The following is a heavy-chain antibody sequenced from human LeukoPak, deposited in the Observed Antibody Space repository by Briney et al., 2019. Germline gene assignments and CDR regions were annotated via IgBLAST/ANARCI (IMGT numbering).Heavy chain of an antibody. CDR2: INDDGSDT. CDR1: GFTFKLYW. V-gene: IGHV3-74*01. D-gene: IGHD2-15*01. CDR3: VRGGPSTWS. Sequence: PGGSLRLSCSASGFTFKLYWMHWVRQVPGKGPVWVARINDDGSDTVYADSVKGRFTISRDDAKNMLFLQMNSLRGEDTAVYHCVRGGPSTWSWGQGTLVTVSS. J-gene: IGHJ5*02.